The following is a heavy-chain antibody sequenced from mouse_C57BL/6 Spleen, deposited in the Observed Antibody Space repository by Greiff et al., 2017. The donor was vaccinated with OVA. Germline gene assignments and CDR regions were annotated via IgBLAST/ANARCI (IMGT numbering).Heavy chain of an antibody. J-gene: IGHJ3*01. V-gene: IGHV1-80*01. CDR2: IYPGDGDT. Sequence: QVQLQQSGAELVKPGASVKISCKASGYAFSSYWMNWVKQRPGKGLEWIEQIYPGDGDTNYNGKFKGKATLTADKSSSTAYMQLSSLTSEDSAVYFCARSFTTVVAKRPWFAYWGQGTLVTVSA. CDR1: GYAFSSYW. D-gene: IGHD1-1*01. CDR3: ARSFTTVVAKRPWFAY.